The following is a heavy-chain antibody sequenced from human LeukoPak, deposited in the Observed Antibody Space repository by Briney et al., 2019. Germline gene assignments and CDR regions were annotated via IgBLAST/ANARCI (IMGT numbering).Heavy chain of an antibody. V-gene: IGHV3-9*01. J-gene: IGHJ4*02. Sequence: GRSLRLSCAASGFTFDDYAMHWVRQAPGKGLEWVSGISWNSGSIGYADSVKGRFTISRDNAKNSLYLQMSGLRAEDTAVYYCARDALAGEKPEYFFDYWGQGTLVTVYS. CDR1: GFTFDDYA. CDR3: ARDALAGEKPEYFFDY. CDR2: ISWNSGSI.